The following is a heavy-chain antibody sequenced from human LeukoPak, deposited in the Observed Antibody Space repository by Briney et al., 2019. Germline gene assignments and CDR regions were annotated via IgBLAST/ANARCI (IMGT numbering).Heavy chain of an antibody. Sequence: GGSLRLSCAASGFTFSSYSMNWVRQAPGKGLEWVSSISRSSTYIYYADSVKGRFTISRDNAKNSLYLQMNSLRAEDTAVYYCASRSAYTYGKTGYFDYWGQGTLVTVSS. CDR1: GFTFSSYS. J-gene: IGHJ4*02. V-gene: IGHV3-21*04. D-gene: IGHD5-18*01. CDR3: ASRSAYTYGKTGYFDY. CDR2: ISRSSTYI.